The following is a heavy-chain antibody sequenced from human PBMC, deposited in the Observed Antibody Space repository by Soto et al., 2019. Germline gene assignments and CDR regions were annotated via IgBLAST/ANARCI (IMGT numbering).Heavy chain of an antibody. CDR1: DGSISTSGST. V-gene: IGHV4-30-2*01. D-gene: IGHD4-17*01. Sequence: HLQLQESGSRLVEPSQTLSLTCAVSDGSISTSGSTWSWIRQPPGRGLEWIGYIYQSGYTYYSPSLKSHVTRSVDTAKHQFSLKLTSVTAADTAVYYCARVVDYVFDYWGQGALVTVSS. CDR2: IYQSGYT. J-gene: IGHJ4*02. CDR3: ARVVDYVFDY.